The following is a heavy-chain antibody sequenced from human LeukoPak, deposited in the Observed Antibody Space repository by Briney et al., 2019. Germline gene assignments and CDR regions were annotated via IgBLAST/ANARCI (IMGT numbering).Heavy chain of an antibody. D-gene: IGHD1-26*01. CDR3: ARGLSGSYQIDY. Sequence: ASETLSLTCTVSGGSISSYFWNWIRQPPGKGLEWIGYIYDSESTNYNPSLKSRVTISVDTSKNQFSLKLSSVTAADTAVYYCARGLSGSYQIDYWGQGTLVTVSS. J-gene: IGHJ4*02. CDR1: GGSISSYF. V-gene: IGHV4-59*01. CDR2: IYDSEST.